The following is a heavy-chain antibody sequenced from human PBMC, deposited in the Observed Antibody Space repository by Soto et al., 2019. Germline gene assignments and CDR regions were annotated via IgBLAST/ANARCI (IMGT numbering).Heavy chain of an antibody. Sequence: PSETLSLTCTVSGGSISSGGYYWSWIRQHPGKGLEWIGYIYYSGSTYYNPSLKSRVTISVDTSKNQFSLKLSSVTAADTAVYYCARCYYDSSGYYYIDYWGQGTLVTVSS. V-gene: IGHV4-31*03. D-gene: IGHD3-22*01. J-gene: IGHJ4*02. CDR3: ARCYYDSSGYYYIDY. CDR2: IYYSGST. CDR1: GGSISSGGYY.